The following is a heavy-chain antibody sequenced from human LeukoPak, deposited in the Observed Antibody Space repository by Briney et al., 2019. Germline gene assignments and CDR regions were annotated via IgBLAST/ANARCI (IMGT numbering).Heavy chain of an antibody. V-gene: IGHV1-69*13. CDR2: IIPIFGTA. Sequence: SVKVSCKASGGTFSSYAISWVRQAPGQGLEWMGGIIPIFGTANYAQKFQGRVTITADESTSTAYMELSSLRSEDTAVYYCAELRSTYCGGDCYAFDIWGQGTMVTVSS. D-gene: IGHD2-21*02. CDR3: AELRSTYCGGDCYAFDI. J-gene: IGHJ3*02. CDR1: GGTFSSYA.